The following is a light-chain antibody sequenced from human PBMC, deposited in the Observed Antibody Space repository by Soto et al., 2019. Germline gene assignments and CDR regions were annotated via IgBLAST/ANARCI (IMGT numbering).Light chain of an antibody. CDR2: GAS. CDR1: QSVSSN. CDR3: QQYDNWPWT. J-gene: IGKJ1*01. Sequence: EIVMTQSPATLSVSPGERATLSCRASQSVSSNIAWYQQKPGRAPRLLIYGASTRATGIPARFSGSGSGTEFTLTISSLQSADFAVYYCQQYDNWPWTFGQGTKVAIK. V-gene: IGKV3-15*01.